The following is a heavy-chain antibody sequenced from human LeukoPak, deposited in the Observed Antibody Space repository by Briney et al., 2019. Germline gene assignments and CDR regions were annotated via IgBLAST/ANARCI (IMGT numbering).Heavy chain of an antibody. J-gene: IGHJ2*01. CDR3: ARGPRGYFDL. Sequence: GASVNVSCRASGYTFTSYYIHWVRQAPGQGLEWRGIINPSGGSTSYAQRFQGRITLTRDTSTSTVYMELSSLRSEDTAVYYCARGPRGYFDLWGRGTLVTVSS. CDR2: INPSGGST. CDR1: GYTFTSYY. V-gene: IGHV1-46*01.